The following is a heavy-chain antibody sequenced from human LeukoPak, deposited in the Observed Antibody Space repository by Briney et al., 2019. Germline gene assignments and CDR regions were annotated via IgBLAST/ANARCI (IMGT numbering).Heavy chain of an antibody. CDR3: AREIVSAVAGNFDY. CDR1: GFPFRSIK. CDR2: ISSSDGTR. Sequence: PGGPLSLSCAASGFPFRSIKLNWVRKVQGKGMEWVSNISSSDGTRTYADSVRGRFTISRDNAKSSLYLAMNSLRAEDTAVYYCAREIVSAVAGNFDYWGQGTLVTVSS. D-gene: IGHD6-19*01. J-gene: IGHJ4*02. V-gene: IGHV3-48*03.